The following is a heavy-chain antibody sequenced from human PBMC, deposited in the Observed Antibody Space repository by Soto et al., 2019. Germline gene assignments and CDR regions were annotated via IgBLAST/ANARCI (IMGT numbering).Heavy chain of an antibody. V-gene: IGHV1-2*02. CDR3: ARDQTAMVNFDY. J-gene: IGHJ4*02. CDR2: INPNSGGT. CDR1: GYTFTGYY. Sequence: ASVKVSCNASGYTFTGYYMHWVRQAPGQGLEWMGWINPNSGGTNYAQKFQGRVTMTRDTSISTAYMELSRLRSDDTAVYYCARDQTAMVNFDYWGQGTLVTVSS. D-gene: IGHD5-18*01.